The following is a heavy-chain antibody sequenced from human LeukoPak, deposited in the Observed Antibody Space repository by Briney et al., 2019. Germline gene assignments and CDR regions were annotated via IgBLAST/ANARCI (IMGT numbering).Heavy chain of an antibody. J-gene: IGHJ6*02. V-gene: IGHV3-33*06. Sequence: GGSLRLSCVASGFTFSTYVMHWVRQAPGKGLELVAVIWYDGSNKYYADSVKGRFTISRDNSKNTLYLQMNSLRAEDTAIYYCAKVLTGYCCYYGMDVWGQGTTVTVSS. CDR2: IWYDGSNK. CDR1: GFTFSTYV. CDR3: AKVLTGYCCYYGMDV. D-gene: IGHD3-9*01.